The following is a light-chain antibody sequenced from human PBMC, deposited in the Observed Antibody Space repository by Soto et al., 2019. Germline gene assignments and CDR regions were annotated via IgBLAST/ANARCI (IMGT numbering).Light chain of an antibody. CDR2: GAS. Sequence: EIVMTQSPATLSVSPGERATLASRASQTVASNVAWYQHKPGQAPRLLIHGASTRATGVPARFSGTGSGTEFTLTISSLQSDDFAVYYCQQYHNWPPQYTFGQGTKLQIK. J-gene: IGKJ2*01. CDR1: QTVASN. V-gene: IGKV3-15*01. CDR3: QQYHNWPPQYT.